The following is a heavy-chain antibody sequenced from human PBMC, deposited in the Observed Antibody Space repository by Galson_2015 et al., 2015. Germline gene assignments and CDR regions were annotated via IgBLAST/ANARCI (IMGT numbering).Heavy chain of an antibody. Sequence: SLRLSCAASGFSFSNSNMNWVRQAPGKGLEWASYISSSSSPIYYADSVKGRFTISRDNAKNSLYLQMNSLRAEDTAVYYCARGQGSSWFYYWGQGTLVTVSS. CDR2: ISSSSSPI. V-gene: IGHV3-48*01. CDR3: ARGQGSSWFYY. D-gene: IGHD6-13*01. CDR1: GFSFSNSN. J-gene: IGHJ4*02.